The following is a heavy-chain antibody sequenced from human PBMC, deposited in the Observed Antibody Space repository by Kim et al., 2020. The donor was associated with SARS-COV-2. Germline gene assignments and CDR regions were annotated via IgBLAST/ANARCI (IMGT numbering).Heavy chain of an antibody. CDR1: GFTFSSYA. Sequence: GGSLRLSCAVSGFTFSSYAMHWVRQAPGKGLEWVAVISYDGSNKYYADSVKGRFTISRDNSKNTLYLQMNSLRAEDTAVYYCARDLPSNIVVVPAAAYYYYYYGMDVWGQGTTVTVSS. J-gene: IGHJ6*02. CDR2: ISYDGSNK. D-gene: IGHD2-2*01. CDR3: ARDLPSNIVVVPAAAYYYYYYGMDV. V-gene: IGHV3-30-3*01.